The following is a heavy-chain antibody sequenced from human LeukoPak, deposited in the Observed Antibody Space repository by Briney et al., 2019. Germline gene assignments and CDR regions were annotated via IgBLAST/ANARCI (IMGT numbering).Heavy chain of an antibody. V-gene: IGHV4-59*12. J-gene: IGHJ4*02. CDR1: GGSISSYD. CDR3: ASTGITGSNFDY. Sequence: SETLSLTCTVSGGSISSYDWSWIRQPPGKGLEWVGYIYYGGSTNYNPSLKSRVTISVDTSKNQFSLKLTSVTAADTAVYYCASTGITGSNFDYWGEGTLVTVSS. CDR2: IYYGGST. D-gene: IGHD1-20*01.